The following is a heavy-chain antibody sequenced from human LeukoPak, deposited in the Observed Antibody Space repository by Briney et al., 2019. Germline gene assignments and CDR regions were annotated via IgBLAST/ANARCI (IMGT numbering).Heavy chain of an antibody. CDR3: AKDGSAYYDFWSASYTGPRNGDYFDF. D-gene: IGHD3-3*01. CDR2: ISGDGGRT. J-gene: IGHJ4*02. V-gene: IGHV3-43*02. Sequence: GGSLRLSCAASGFTFSSYDMHWVRQVPGKGLEWVSLISGDGGRTYYEDSVKGRFTISRDNRKRSLYLQMNSLRTEDTALYYCAKDGSAYYDFWSASYTGPRNGDYFDFWGQGTLVTVSS. CDR1: GFTFSSYD.